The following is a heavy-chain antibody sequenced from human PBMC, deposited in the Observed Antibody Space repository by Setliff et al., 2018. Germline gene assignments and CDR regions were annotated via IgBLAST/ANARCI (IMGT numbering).Heavy chain of an antibody. V-gene: IGHV2-26*01. CDR3: ARFYYDYVWGSHRYTYFDY. CDR2: IFSNDEK. D-gene: IGHD3-16*02. Sequence: SGPTLVNPTETLTLTCTVSGFSLSNARTGVSWIRQPPGKALEWLAHIFSNDEKSYSTSLKSRLTISKDTSKSQVVLTMTNMDPVDTATYYCARFYYDYVWGSHRYTYFDYWGQGTLVTV. CDR1: GFSLSNARTG. J-gene: IGHJ4*02.